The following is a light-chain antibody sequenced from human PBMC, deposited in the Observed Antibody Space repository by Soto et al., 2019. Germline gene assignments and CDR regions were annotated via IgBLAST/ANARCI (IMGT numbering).Light chain of an antibody. CDR3: LLSYNGPYV. CDR2: DTT. Sequence: AVVTQEPSLTVSPGGTVTLTCGSSTGAVTNGHYPYWFQQKPGQAPRTLIYDTTNRHSWTPARFSGPLLGGKAALTLSGAQPEDEAEYYCLLSYNGPYVFGTGTKVTVL. V-gene: IGLV7-46*01. J-gene: IGLJ1*01. CDR1: TGAVTNGHY.